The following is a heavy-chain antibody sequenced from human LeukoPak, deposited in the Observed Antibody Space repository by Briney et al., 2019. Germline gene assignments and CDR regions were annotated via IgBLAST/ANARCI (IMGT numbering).Heavy chain of an antibody. Sequence: PGGSLRLSCAASGFTFGNFWMSWVRQAPGKGLEWVANLNEDGSEKYYLDSVRGRLTISRDNARNSLFLQMNSLRAEDTAVYYCASMLGSYLDYWGQGTLVTVSS. V-gene: IGHV3-7*01. CDR2: LNEDGSEK. CDR1: GFTFGNFW. J-gene: IGHJ4*02. D-gene: IGHD3-16*01. CDR3: ASMLGSYLDY.